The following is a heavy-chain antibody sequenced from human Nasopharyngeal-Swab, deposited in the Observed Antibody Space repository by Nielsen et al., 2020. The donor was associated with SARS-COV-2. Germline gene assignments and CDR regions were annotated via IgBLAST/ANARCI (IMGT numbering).Heavy chain of an antibody. Sequence: SVKVSCKASGGTFSSYAISWARQAPGQGLEWMGGIIPIFGTANYAQKFQGRVTITADESTSTAYMELSSLRSEDTAVYYCARDNRFLEWLLSGSAVNWFDPWGQGTLVTVSS. V-gene: IGHV1-69*13. D-gene: IGHD3-3*01. CDR2: IIPIFGTA. CDR3: ARDNRFLEWLLSGSAVNWFDP. J-gene: IGHJ5*02. CDR1: GGTFSSYA.